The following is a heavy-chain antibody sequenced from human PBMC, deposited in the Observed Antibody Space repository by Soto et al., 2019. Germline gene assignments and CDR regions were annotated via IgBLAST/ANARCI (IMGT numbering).Heavy chain of an antibody. D-gene: IGHD1-1*01. V-gene: IGHV1-18*01. J-gene: IGHJ6*02. Sequence: QVQLVQSGAEVKKPGASVKVSCKASGYTFTSYGISWVRQAPGQGLEWMGWISAYNGNTNYAQKLHGRVTMTTDTPTSTAYMELRSLRSDDTAVYYCARDKFAPILAHNLYYYGMDVWGQGTTVTVSS. CDR3: ARDKFAPILAHNLYYYGMDV. CDR1: GYTFTSYG. CDR2: ISAYNGNT.